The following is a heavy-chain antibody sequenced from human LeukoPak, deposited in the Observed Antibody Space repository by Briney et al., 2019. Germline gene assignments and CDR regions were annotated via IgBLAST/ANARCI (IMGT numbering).Heavy chain of an antibody. D-gene: IGHD3-22*01. CDR1: GGSISSGGYS. J-gene: IGHJ3*02. Sequence: SETLSLTCAVSGGSISSGGYSWSWIRQPPGKGLEWIGYIYYSGSTNYNPSLKSRVTISVDTSKNQFSLKLSSVTAADTAVYYCARGGFYDSSGYHRDAFDIWGQGTMVTVSS. V-gene: IGHV4-61*08. CDR2: IYYSGST. CDR3: ARGGFYDSSGYHRDAFDI.